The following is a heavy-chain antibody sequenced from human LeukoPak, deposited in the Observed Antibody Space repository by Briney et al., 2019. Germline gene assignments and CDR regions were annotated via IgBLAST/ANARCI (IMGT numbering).Heavy chain of an antibody. J-gene: IGHJ4*02. CDR3: ANSGYYSSSSFDY. V-gene: IGHV1-24*01. CDR2: VDPRDGNT. CDR1: GNTLTELS. D-gene: IGHD6-13*01. Sequence: ASVKVSCKVSGNTLTELSMHWVRQAPGKGLEWMGGVDPRDGNTFYAQKFQGRVTMTRDTSTSTVYMELSSLRSEDTAVYYCANSGYYSSSSFDYWGQGTLVTVSS.